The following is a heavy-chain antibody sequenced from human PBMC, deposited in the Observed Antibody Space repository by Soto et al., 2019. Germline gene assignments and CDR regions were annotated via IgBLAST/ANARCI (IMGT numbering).Heavy chain of an antibody. V-gene: IGHV1-69*13. J-gene: IGHJ4*02. Sequence: SVKVSCKASGGTFSSYAISWVRQAPGQGLEWMGGIIPIFGTANYAQKFQGRVTITADESTSTAYMELSSLRSEDTAVYYCARDRDGYKLPDYWGQGTLVTVSS. CDR2: IIPIFGTA. D-gene: IGHD5-12*01. CDR3: ARDRDGYKLPDY. CDR1: GGTFSSYA.